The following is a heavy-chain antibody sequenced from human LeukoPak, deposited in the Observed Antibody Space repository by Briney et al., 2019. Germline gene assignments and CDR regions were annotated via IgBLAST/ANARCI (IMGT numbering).Heavy chain of an antibody. J-gene: IGHJ4*02. CDR3: AKYRMATTPYFDY. CDR1: GFTFTTYS. Sequence: EGSLRLSCAASGFTFTTYSMTWVRQAPGKGLQWVSAITGSGGSTYYADSVKGRFTISRDNSKNTLYLQMNSLRAEDTAVYYCAKYRMATTPYFDYWGQGTLVTVSS. CDR2: ITGSGGST. D-gene: IGHD2-15*01. V-gene: IGHV3-23*01.